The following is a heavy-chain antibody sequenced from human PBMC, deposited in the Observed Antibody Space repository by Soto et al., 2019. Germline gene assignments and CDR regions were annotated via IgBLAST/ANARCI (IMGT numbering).Heavy chain of an antibody. J-gene: IGHJ4*02. Sequence: PSETLSLTCTVSGGSTSSHYWSWIRQPPGKGLEWIGYIYYSGSTNYNPSLKSRVTISVDTSKNQFSLKLSSVTAADTAVYYCASRRGLRSAFFDYWGQGTLVTVSS. CDR3: ASRRGLRSAFFDY. CDR2: IYYSGST. V-gene: IGHV4-59*08. CDR1: GGSTSSHY. D-gene: IGHD3-16*01.